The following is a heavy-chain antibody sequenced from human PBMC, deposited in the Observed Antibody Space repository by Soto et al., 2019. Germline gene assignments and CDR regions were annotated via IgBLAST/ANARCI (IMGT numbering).Heavy chain of an antibody. J-gene: IGHJ5*02. V-gene: IGHV1-18*01. CDR1: GYTFTIYG. CDR3: AFVGVATITDWFDP. Sequence: ASVKVSCKASGYTFTIYGISWVLQAPGQGLEWMGWISAYNGNTNYAQKLQGRVTMTTDTSTSTAYMELRSLRSDDTAVYYCAFVGVATITDWFDPCGKVNLVTVYS. D-gene: IGHD5-12*01. CDR2: ISAYNGNT.